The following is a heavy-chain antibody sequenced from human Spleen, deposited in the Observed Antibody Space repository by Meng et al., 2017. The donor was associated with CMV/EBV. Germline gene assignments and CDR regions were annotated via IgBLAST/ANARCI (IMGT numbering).Heavy chain of an antibody. D-gene: IGHD3-3*01. CDR1: GGTFSSYA. V-gene: IGHV1-18*01. J-gene: IGHJ6*02. CDR2: ISAYNGNT. CDR3: ARDYMEWLYYYGMDV. Sequence: ASVKVSCKASGGTFSSYAISWVRQAPGQGLEWLGRISAYNGNTDYARKVQGRVTMTTDTSTRTAYMELRRLRSDDTAVYYCARDYMEWLYYYGMDVWGQGTTVTVSS.